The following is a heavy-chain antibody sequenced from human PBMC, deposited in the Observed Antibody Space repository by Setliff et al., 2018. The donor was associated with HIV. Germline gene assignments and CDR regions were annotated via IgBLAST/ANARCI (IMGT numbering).Heavy chain of an antibody. Sequence: SETLSLTCTVSGDSTGYYYWGWIRQPPGKGLEWIGSIYHSGSTYYKSSLASRLTMSIDTSRNQFSLKLRSVTAADTAVFYCARMSVSAAVYFDSWGQGTLVTVSS. J-gene: IGHJ4*02. D-gene: IGHD6-25*01. V-gene: IGHV4-38-2*02. CDR1: GDSTGYYY. CDR3: ARMSVSAAVYFDS. CDR2: IYHSGST.